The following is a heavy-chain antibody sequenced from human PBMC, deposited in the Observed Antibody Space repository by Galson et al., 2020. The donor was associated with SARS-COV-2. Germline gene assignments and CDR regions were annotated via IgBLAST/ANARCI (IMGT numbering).Heavy chain of an antibody. CDR2: ISYDGSTK. J-gene: IGHJ6*02. V-gene: IGHV3-30-3*01. CDR3: ARDRGPYRGYDRSTMLVVAARYYGMDV. Sequence: TGGSLRLSCAASGFTFSSYAMHWVRQAPGKGLEWVAVISYDGSTKYYADSVKGRFTISRDNSKNTLYLQMNSLRVEDTAVYYCARDRGPYRGYDRSTMLVVAARYYGMDVWGQGTTVTVSS. D-gene: IGHD3-22*01. CDR1: GFTFSSYA.